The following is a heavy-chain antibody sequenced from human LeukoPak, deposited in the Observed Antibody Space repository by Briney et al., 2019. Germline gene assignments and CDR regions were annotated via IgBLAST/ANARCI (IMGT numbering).Heavy chain of an antibody. J-gene: IGHJ4*02. CDR3: ARDYDSSGYYLRPVTMFDY. Sequence: ASVKVSCKASGYTFTSYYMHWVRQAPGQGLEWMGIINPSGGSTSYAQKFQGRVTMTRDMSTSTVYMELSSLRSEDTAVYYCARDYDSSGYYLRPVTMFDYWGQGTLVTVSS. V-gene: IGHV1-46*01. CDR2: INPSGGST. CDR1: GYTFTSYY. D-gene: IGHD3-22*01.